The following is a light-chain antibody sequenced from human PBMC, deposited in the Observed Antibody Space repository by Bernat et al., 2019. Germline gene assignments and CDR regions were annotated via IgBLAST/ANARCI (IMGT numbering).Light chain of an antibody. Sequence: DIQMTQSPSTVSASVGDRVTITCRASQSISTWLAWYQQKPGKAPKLLIYKASTLEVGVPPRFSGSGSGTEFTLTISSLQPDDFATYFCQQYHTYWTFGQGTKVEIK. CDR2: KAS. CDR3: QQYHTYWT. J-gene: IGKJ1*01. CDR1: QSISTW. V-gene: IGKV1-5*03.